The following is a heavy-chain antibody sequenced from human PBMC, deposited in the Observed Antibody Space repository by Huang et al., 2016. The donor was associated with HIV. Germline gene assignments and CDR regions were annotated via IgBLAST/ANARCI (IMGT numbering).Heavy chain of an antibody. J-gene: IGHJ1*01. Sequence: QVQLVESGGGVVQPGRSLRLSCAASGFIFSNYGMHWVRQAPGKGLEWVALISYDGSNKYHTDSVKGRFSISRDNSKNTLYLQMNSLRAEDTAVYYCALKGDSSGWEYFRHWGQGTLVTVSS. D-gene: IGHD6-19*01. CDR3: ALKGDSSGWEYFRH. CDR1: GFIFSNYG. V-gene: IGHV3-30*03. CDR2: ISYDGSNK.